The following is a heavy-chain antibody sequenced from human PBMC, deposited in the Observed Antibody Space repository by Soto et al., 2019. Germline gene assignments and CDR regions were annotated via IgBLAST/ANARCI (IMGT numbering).Heavy chain of an antibody. CDR3: AHWATDYGDYGPAAT. Sequence: QITLKESGPTLVQPTQTLTLTCTFSGVSLSTRGVAVGWIRQPPGKPREWLALIYWDDDKRYSPSLKSRLTIGNDASKNQVVRTMTNMDPVDTATYYCAHWATDYGDYGPAATWGQGTLVTVSS. J-gene: IGHJ5*02. CDR2: IYWDDDK. D-gene: IGHD4-17*01. CDR1: GVSLSTRGVA. V-gene: IGHV2-5*02.